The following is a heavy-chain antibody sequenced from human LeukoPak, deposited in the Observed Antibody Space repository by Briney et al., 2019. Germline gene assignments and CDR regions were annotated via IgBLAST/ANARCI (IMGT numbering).Heavy chain of an antibody. CDR3: ARDGTYYDILTGYYNKGNWFDP. Sequence: SETLSLTCTVSGASISSYYWNWIRQPPGKGLEWIGYIYYSGNTNYNPSLKSRVTMSVDTSKNQFSLKVTSVTAADTAVYYCARDGTYYDILTGYYNKGNWFDPWGQGTLVTVSS. CDR1: GASISSYY. J-gene: IGHJ5*02. D-gene: IGHD3-9*01. V-gene: IGHV4-59*12. CDR2: IYYSGNT.